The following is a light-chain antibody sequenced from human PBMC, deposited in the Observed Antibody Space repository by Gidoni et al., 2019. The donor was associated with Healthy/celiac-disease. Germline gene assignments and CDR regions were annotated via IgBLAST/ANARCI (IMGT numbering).Light chain of an antibody. J-gene: IGLJ3*02. V-gene: IGLV1-40*01. CDR1: SSNIGAGYD. CDR2: GNS. Sequence: QSVLTQPPSVSGAPGPRVTIPCTGSSSNIGAGYDVHWYQQLPGPAPKLLIYGNSNRPSGVPDRFSGSKSGTSASLAITGLQAEDEADYYCQSYDSSLSGCVFGGGTKLTVL. CDR3: QSYDSSLSGCV.